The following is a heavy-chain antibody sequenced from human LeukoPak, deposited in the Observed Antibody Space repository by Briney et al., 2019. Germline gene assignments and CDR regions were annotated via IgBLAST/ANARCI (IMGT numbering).Heavy chain of an antibody. CDR1: GGTFISYA. J-gene: IGHJ6*03. CDR2: IIPIFGTA. V-gene: IGHV1-69*05. Sequence: GASVKVSCKASGGTFISYAISWVRQAPGQGLEWMGGIIPIFGTANYAQKFQGRVTITTDESTSTAYMELSSLRSEDTAVYYCARVSDEGYYYYYMDVWGKGTTVTVSS. CDR3: ARVSDEGYYYYYMDV.